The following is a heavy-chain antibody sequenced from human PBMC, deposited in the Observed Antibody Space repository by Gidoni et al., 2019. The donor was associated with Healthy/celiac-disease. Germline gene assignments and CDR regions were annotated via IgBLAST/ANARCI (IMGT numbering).Heavy chain of an antibody. V-gene: IGHV3-43*01. D-gene: IGHD5-18*01. CDR3: AKDMGRGYSYGAFDY. Sequence: EVQLVEPGGVVVQPGGSLRLSCAASGFTFDDSTMHWVRHAPGKGLEWVSLISWDGGSTYYADSVKGRFTISRDNSKNSLYLQMNSLRTEDTALYYCAKDMGRGYSYGAFDYWGQGTLVTVSS. CDR2: ISWDGGST. J-gene: IGHJ4*02. CDR1: GFTFDDST.